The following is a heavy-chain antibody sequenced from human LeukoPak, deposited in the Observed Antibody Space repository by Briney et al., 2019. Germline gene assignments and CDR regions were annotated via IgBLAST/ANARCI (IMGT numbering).Heavy chain of an antibody. J-gene: IGHJ4*02. D-gene: IGHD3-22*01. V-gene: IGHV3-30*02. CDR2: IRYDGSNK. Sequence: PGGSLRLSCAASGFTFSSYGMHWVRQAPGKGLEWVAFIRYDGSNKYYADSVKGRFTISRDNSKNTLYLQMNSLTAEDTAVYYCARSDEYYYDSSGYPHWGQGTLVTVSS. CDR3: ARSDEYYYDSSGYPH. CDR1: GFTFSSYG.